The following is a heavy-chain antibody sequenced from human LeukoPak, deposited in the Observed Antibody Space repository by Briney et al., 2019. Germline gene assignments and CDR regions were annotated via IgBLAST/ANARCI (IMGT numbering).Heavy chain of an antibody. CDR2: ISGSGGST. J-gene: IGHJ4*02. CDR3: AKVGPAAPRLGFVDY. Sequence: GGSMRLSCAASGFTFSSYAMSWVRQAPGKGLEWVSAISGSGGSTYYADSVKGRFTISRDNSKNTLYLQMNRLRAEDTAVYYCAKVGPAAPRLGFVDYWGQGTLVTVSS. CDR1: GFTFSSYA. D-gene: IGHD2-2*01. V-gene: IGHV3-23*01.